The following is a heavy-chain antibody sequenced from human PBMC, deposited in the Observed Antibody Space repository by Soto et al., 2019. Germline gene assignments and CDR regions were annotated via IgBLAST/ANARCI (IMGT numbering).Heavy chain of an antibody. CDR2: IIPIFGTA. V-gene: IGHV1-69*13. CDR3: ARDRRGYCSGGSCYSYYYYGMDV. CDR1: GGTFSSYA. D-gene: IGHD2-15*01. Sequence: SVKVSCKASGGTFSSYAISWVRQAPGQGLEWMGGIIPIFGTANYAQKFQGRVTITADESTSTAYMELSSLRSEDTAVYYCARDRRGYCSGGSCYSYYYYGMDVWGQGTTVTVSS. J-gene: IGHJ6*02.